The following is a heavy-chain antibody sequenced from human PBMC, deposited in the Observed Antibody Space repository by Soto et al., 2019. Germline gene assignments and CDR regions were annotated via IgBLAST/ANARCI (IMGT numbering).Heavy chain of an antibody. J-gene: IGHJ3*02. V-gene: IGHV3-33*01. CDR2: IWYDGSNK. CDR3: AREGAVLMESAHAFDI. D-gene: IGHD2-8*01. CDR1: GFTFSSYG. Sequence: QVQLVECGGGVVQPGRSLRLSCAACGFTFSSYGMHWVRQAPGKGLEWGAVIWYDGSNKYYADSVKGRFTISRDNSKNTLYLQMNSLRAEDTAVYYCAREGAVLMESAHAFDIWGQGTMVTVSS.